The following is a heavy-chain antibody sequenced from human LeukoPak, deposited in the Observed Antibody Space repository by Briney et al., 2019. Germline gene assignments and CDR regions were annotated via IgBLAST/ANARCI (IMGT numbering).Heavy chain of an antibody. V-gene: IGHV4-59*01. CDR2: IYYSGST. Sequence: SETLSLTCTVSGGSISSYYWSWIRQPPGEGLEWIGYIYYSGSTNFNPSLKSRVTISVDTSKNQFSLKLSSVTAADTAVYYCARELLGYCSGGSCYSGFIDYWGQGTLVTVSS. D-gene: IGHD2-15*01. J-gene: IGHJ4*02. CDR3: ARELLGYCSGGSCYSGFIDY. CDR1: GGSISSYY.